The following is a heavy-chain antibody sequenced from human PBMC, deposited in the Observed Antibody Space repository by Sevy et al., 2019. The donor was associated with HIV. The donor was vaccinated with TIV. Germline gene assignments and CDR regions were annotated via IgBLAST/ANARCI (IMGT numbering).Heavy chain of an antibody. CDR2: ISAYNGNT. Sequence: ASVKVSCKASGYTFTSYGISWVRHAPGQGLEWMGWISAYNGNTNYAQKLQGRVTMTTDTSTSTAYMELRSLRSDDTAVYYCARVGYYDSSGYYSEAFDIWGQGTMVTVSS. CDR1: GYTFTSYG. V-gene: IGHV1-18*04. D-gene: IGHD3-22*01. CDR3: ARVGYYDSSGYYSEAFDI. J-gene: IGHJ3*02.